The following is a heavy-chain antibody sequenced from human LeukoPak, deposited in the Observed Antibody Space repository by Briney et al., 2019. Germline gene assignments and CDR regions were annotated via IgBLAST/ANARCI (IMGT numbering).Heavy chain of an antibody. Sequence: SETLSLTCAVYGGSFSGYYWSWIRQPPGKGLEWIGEINHSGSTNYNPSLNSRVTISVDTSKNQFSLKLSSVTAADPAVYYCASKRYSYGKIDYWGQGTLVTVSS. D-gene: IGHD5-18*01. CDR1: GGSFSGYY. CDR3: ASKRYSYGKIDY. V-gene: IGHV4-34*01. J-gene: IGHJ4*02. CDR2: INHSGST.